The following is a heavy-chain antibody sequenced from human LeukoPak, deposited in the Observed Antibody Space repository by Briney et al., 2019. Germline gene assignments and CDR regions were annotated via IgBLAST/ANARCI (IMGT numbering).Heavy chain of an antibody. J-gene: IGHJ4*02. CDR3: ARATLSDYYFNY. CDR2: INPSGGST. CDR1: GYTFTSYY. V-gene: IGHV1-46*01. Sequence: GASVKVSCKASGYTFTSYYMDWVRRAPGQGLEWMGIINPSGGSTSYAQKFQGRVTMTRDTSTNTVYMELSSLRSEDTAVYFCARATLSDYYFNYWGQGTLVTVSS.